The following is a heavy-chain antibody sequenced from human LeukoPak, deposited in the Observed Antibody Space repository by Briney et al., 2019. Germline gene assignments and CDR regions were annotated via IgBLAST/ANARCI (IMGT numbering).Heavy chain of an antibody. Sequence: GASVKVSCKASGYTFTSYGISWVRQAPGQGLEWMGWISAYNGNTNYAQKLQGRVTMTTDTSTSTAYMELRSLRSDDTAVYYCARDQCRGSCYSNWFDPWGQGTLVTVSS. CDR1: GYTFTSYG. CDR3: ARDQCRGSCYSNWFDP. D-gene: IGHD2-15*01. J-gene: IGHJ5*02. V-gene: IGHV1-18*01. CDR2: ISAYNGNT.